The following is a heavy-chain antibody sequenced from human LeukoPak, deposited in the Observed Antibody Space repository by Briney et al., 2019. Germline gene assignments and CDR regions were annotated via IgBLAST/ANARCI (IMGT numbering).Heavy chain of an antibody. CDR3: AREDVDITVATSGAFDI. J-gene: IGHJ3*02. CDR2: IISDGSST. Sequence: PGGSLRLSCAASGFTFNRFWMHWVRQAPGKGLVLVSRIISDGSSTNYADSVKGRFTISRDNAKNTLYLQMNSLRAEDTALYYCAREDVDITVATSGAFDIWGQGTMVTVSS. CDR1: GFTFNRFW. D-gene: IGHD6-19*01. V-gene: IGHV3-74*01.